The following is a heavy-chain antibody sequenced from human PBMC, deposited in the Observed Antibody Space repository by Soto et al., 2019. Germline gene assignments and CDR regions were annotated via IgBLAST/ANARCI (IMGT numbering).Heavy chain of an antibody. J-gene: IGHJ2*01. CDR2: IYYSGST. D-gene: IGHD2-15*01. Sequence: QVQLQESGPGLVKPSETLSLTCTVSGGSISSYYWSWIRQPPGTGLEWIGYIYYSGSTNYNPSLKSRVTISVDTSKNQFSLKLSSVTAADTAVYYCARVVTAVYWYFDLWGRGTLVTVSS. CDR3: ARVVTAVYWYFDL. V-gene: IGHV4-59*01. CDR1: GGSISSYY.